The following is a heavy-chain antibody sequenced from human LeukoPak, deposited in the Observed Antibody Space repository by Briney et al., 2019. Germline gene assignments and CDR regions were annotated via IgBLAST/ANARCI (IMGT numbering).Heavy chain of an antibody. CDR3: ARGLSSTEILTGYLDY. V-gene: IGHV3-48*01. J-gene: IGHJ4*02. CDR2: ISSDSTTI. D-gene: IGHD3-9*01. Sequence: PGGSLRLSCAASGFTFSSYKMSWVRQAPGKGLEWVSYISSDSTTIYYADSVKGRFTISRDNAKSSLYLQMNSLRAEDTAVYYCARGLSSTEILTGYLDYWGQGTLVTVSS. CDR1: GFTFSSYK.